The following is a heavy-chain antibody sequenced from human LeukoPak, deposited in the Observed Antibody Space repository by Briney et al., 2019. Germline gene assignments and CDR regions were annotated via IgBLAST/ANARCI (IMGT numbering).Heavy chain of an antibody. V-gene: IGHV3-33*01. D-gene: IGHD6-13*01. Sequence: PGGSLRLSCAASGFTFSSYGMNWVRQAPGKGLEWVAVIWYDGSNKYYGDSVKGRFTISRDNSKNTLYLQMNSLRAEDTAVYYCARGGSGSWYNDYWGQGTLATVSS. CDR3: ARGGSGSWYNDY. CDR2: IWYDGSNK. J-gene: IGHJ4*02. CDR1: GFTFSSYG.